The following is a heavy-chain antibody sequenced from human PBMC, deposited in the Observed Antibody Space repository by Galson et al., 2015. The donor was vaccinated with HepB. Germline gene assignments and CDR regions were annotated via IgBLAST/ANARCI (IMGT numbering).Heavy chain of an antibody. CDR1: GYTFTNYY. V-gene: IGHV1-46*01. J-gene: IGHJ5*02. CDR2: LNPSGGST. D-gene: IGHD3-3*01. Sequence: SVKVSCKASGYTFTNYYIHWVRQAPGQGLEWMAILNPSGGSTSSQKFQGRVTMTRDTSTSTVYMELSSLRSEDTAVYYCARGFGVFSGGWFDPWGQGTLVTVSS. CDR3: ARGFGVFSGGWFDP.